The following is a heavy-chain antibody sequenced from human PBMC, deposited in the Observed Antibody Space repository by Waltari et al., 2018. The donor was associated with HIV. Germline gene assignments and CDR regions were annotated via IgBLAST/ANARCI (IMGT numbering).Heavy chain of an antibody. Sequence: QVQLVESGGGVVQPGRSLRLSCAASGFTFSSYALHWVRQAPGKGLEWGAVISYDGSNKYDADSVKGRFTISRDNSKNTLYLQMNSLRAEDTAVYYCVSFSGYGYYYYYTMDVWGQGTTVTVSS. V-gene: IGHV3-30*04. CDR1: GFTFSSYA. D-gene: IGHD5-12*01. J-gene: IGHJ6*02. CDR3: VSFSGYGYYYYYTMDV. CDR2: ISYDGSNK.